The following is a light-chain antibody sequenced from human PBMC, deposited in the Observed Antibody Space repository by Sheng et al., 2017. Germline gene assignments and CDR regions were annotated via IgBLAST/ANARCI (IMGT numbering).Light chain of an antibody. CDR2: ASS. Sequence: DIQMTQSPSSLSASVGDRVTITCRASQTIDTFLNWYQHKPGHAPTLLIFASSNLQGGVPSRFSGTGSGTDFTLTISGLQLEDFATYYCQQSFSTPTFGQGTRLEIK. CDR3: QQSFSTPT. J-gene: IGKJ5*01. V-gene: IGKV1-39*01. CDR1: QTIDTF.